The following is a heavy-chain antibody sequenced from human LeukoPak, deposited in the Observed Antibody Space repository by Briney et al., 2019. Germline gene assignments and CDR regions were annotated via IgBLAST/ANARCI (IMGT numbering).Heavy chain of an antibody. V-gene: IGHV1-46*01. CDR1: GYTFTTYY. J-gene: IGHJ4*02. CDR3: ARDLQARVALYSPDF. CDR2: INPDSGST. Sequence: ASVKVSCKASGYTFTTYYIHWVRQAPGQGLEWMGIINPDSGSTNYAQNFQGRVTMTRDTSTSTVCMELSSLRSEDTAVYYCARDLQARVALYSPDFWGQGTLVTVSS. D-gene: IGHD2-21*01.